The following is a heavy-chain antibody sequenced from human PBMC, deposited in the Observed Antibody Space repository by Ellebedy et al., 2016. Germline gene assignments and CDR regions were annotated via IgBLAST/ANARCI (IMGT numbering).Heavy chain of an antibody. V-gene: IGHV1-69*04. Sequence: SVKVSXXASGGTFSSYAISWVRQAPGQGLEWMGRIIPILGIANYAQKFQGRVTITADKSTSTAYMELSSLRSEDTAVYYCARESGPYYYDSSGYPLSNGFDPWGQGTLVTVSS. CDR1: GGTFSSYA. CDR3: ARESGPYYYDSSGYPLSNGFDP. CDR2: IIPILGIA. D-gene: IGHD3-22*01. J-gene: IGHJ5*02.